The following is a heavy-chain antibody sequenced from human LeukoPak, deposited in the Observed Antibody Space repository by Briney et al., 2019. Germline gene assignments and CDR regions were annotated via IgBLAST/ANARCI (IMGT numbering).Heavy chain of an antibody. V-gene: IGHV3-23*01. CDR3: AKDIQLWLGAFDI. CDR1: GFTFSSYA. Sequence: GGSLRLSCAASGFTFSSYAMSWVRQAPGKGLEWVSAISGSGGSTYCADSVKGRFTISRDNSKNTLYLRMNSLRAEDTAVYYCAKDIQLWLGAFDIWGQGTMVTVSS. D-gene: IGHD5-18*01. J-gene: IGHJ3*02. CDR2: ISGSGGST.